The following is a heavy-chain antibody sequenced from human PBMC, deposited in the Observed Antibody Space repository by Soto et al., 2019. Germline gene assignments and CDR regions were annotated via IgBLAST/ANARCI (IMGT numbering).Heavy chain of an antibody. J-gene: IGHJ4*02. CDR3: ARGHYDFWSGYQIGFDY. CDR1: GGSISSSSYY. D-gene: IGHD3-3*01. CDR2: IYYSGST. V-gene: IGHV4-39*01. Sequence: SETLSLTCTVSGGSISSSSYYWGWIRQPPGKGLEWIGSIYYSGSTYYNPSLKSRVTISVDTSKNQFSLKLSSVTAADTAVYYCARGHYDFWSGYQIGFDYWGQGTLVTVSS.